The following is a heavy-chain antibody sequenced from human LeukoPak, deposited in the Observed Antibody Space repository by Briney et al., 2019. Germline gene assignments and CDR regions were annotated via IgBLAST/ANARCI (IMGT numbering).Heavy chain of an antibody. CDR1: GGTFSSYA. CDR2: IIPIFGTA. Sequence: GASVKVSCKASGGTFSSYAISWVRQAPGQGLEWMGGIIPIFGTANYAQKFQGRVTITADESTSTAYMELSSLRSEDTAVYYCATQSRYDYVWGAGWYFDLWGRGTLVTVSS. V-gene: IGHV1-69*13. D-gene: IGHD3-16*01. CDR3: ATQSRYDYVWGAGWYFDL. J-gene: IGHJ2*01.